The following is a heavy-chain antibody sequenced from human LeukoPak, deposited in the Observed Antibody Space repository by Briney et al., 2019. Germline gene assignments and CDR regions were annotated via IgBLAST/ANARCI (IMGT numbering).Heavy chain of an antibody. CDR3: ARGSIAAAGYYFDY. CDR2: MNPNSGNT. Sequence: GASVKVSCKASVYTFTSYDINWVRQATGQGLEWMGWMNPNSGNTGYAQKFQGRVTMTRNTSISTAYMELSSLRSEDTAVYYCARGSIAAAGYYFDYWGQGTLVTVSS. V-gene: IGHV1-8*01. CDR1: VYTFTSYD. D-gene: IGHD6-13*01. J-gene: IGHJ4*02.